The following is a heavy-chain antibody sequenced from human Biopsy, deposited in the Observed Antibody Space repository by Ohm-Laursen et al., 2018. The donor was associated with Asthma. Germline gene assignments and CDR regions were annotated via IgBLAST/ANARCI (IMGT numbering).Heavy chain of an antibody. CDR2: IFFDGSNK. V-gene: IGHV3-30-3*01. Sequence: SLRLSCAAGFAFNNSSMTWVRQAPGKGLEWVAGIFFDGSNKYYADSVKGRFTISRDNSKDTLYLQVNSLRGDDTAVYYCARGKTWGRSYYFDYWGQGTLVTVSS. CDR3: ARGKTWGRSYYFDY. J-gene: IGHJ4*02. CDR1: GFAFNNSS. D-gene: IGHD6-6*01.